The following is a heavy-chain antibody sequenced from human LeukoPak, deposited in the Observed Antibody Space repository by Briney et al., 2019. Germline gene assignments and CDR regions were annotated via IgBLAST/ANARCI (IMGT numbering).Heavy chain of an antibody. J-gene: IGHJ4*02. CDR1: GYTFTSYG. CDR2: ISAYNGNT. V-gene: IGHV1-18*01. CDR3: ARVRGYCSGGSCYSVY. D-gene: IGHD2-15*01. Sequence: ASVKVSCKASGYTFTSYGISWVRQAPGQGLEWMGWISAYNGNTNYAQKLQGRVTMTTDTSTSTAYMELRSLRPDDTAVYYCARVRGYCSGGSCYSVYWGQGTLVTVSS.